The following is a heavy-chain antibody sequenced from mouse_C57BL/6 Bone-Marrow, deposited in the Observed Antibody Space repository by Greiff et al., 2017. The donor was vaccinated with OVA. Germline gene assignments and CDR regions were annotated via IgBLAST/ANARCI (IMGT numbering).Heavy chain of an antibody. D-gene: IGHD4-1*01. CDR1: GYTFTSYT. Sequence: VMLQESGAELARPGASVKMSCKASGYTFTSYTMHWVKQRPGQGLEWIGYINPSSGYTKYNQKFKDKATLTADKSSSTAYMQLSSLTSEDSAVYYCARSNWDGHYFDYWGQGTTLTVSS. V-gene: IGHV1-4*01. CDR3: ARSNWDGHYFDY. CDR2: INPSSGYT. J-gene: IGHJ2*01.